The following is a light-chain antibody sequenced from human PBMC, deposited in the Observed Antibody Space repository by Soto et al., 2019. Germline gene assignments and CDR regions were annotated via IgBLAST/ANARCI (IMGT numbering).Light chain of an antibody. CDR2: KAS. V-gene: IGKV1-5*03. CDR1: QTISSW. J-gene: IGKJ1*01. Sequence: DIQMTQSPSTLSGSVGDRVTITCRASQTISSWLAWYQQKPGKAPKLVSYKASTLKSGVPSRISGSGSGTEFTLTISSLQPDDFATYYCQHYNSYSEACGQGTKVEI. CDR3: QHYNSYSEA.